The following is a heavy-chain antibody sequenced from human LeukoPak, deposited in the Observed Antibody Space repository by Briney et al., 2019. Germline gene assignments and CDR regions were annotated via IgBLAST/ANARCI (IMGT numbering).Heavy chain of an antibody. V-gene: IGHV1-2*02. CDR1: GYTFTGYY. Sequence: ASVKVSCRASGYTFTGYYMHWVRQAPGQGLEWMGWINPNSGGTNYAQKFQGRVTMTRDTSISTAYMELSRLRSDDTAVYYCARDGSIAARPGEHYYGMDVWGQGTTVTVSS. CDR3: ARDGSIAARPGEHYYGMDV. D-gene: IGHD6-6*01. J-gene: IGHJ6*02. CDR2: INPNSGGT.